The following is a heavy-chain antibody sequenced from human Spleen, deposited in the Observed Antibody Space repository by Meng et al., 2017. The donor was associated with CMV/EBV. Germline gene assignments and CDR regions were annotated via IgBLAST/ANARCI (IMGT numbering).Heavy chain of an antibody. CDR1: GFTFTSSA. CDR3: AKIGSFTYYYYGMDV. Sequence: SVKVSCKASGFTFTSSAVQWVRQARGQRLEWIGWIVVGSGNTNYAQKFQERVTITRDMSTSTAYMELSSLRSEDTAVYYCAKIGSFTYYYYGMDVWGQGTTVTVSS. CDR2: IVVGSGNT. J-gene: IGHJ6*02. D-gene: IGHD1-26*01. V-gene: IGHV1-58*01.